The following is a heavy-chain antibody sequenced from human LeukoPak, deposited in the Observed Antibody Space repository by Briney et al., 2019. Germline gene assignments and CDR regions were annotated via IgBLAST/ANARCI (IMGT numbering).Heavy chain of an antibody. J-gene: IGHJ3*01. Sequence: GGSLRLSCAASGFTFDDYAMHWVRQAPGKGLEWVSGISPSGDITYYADSVMGRFSISRDNPKSTVSLQMSSLRAEDTALYYCVRDLHWGGFDVWGQGTMVTVSS. V-gene: IGHV3-23*01. CDR2: ISPSGDIT. CDR3: VRDLHWGGFDV. D-gene: IGHD7-27*01. CDR1: GFTFDDYA.